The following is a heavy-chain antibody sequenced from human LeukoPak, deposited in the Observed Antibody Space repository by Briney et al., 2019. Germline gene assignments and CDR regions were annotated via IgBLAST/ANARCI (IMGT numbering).Heavy chain of an antibody. D-gene: IGHD5-18*01. Sequence: GASVTVSFKASGGTLNNYGISWVRQAPGQGLEWMGGIIPIFGTANYAQKFQGRVTITADESTSTAYMELSSLRSEDTAVYYCARGIPIQNRGSYYFDYWGQGTLVTVSS. J-gene: IGHJ4*02. V-gene: IGHV1-69*13. CDR2: IIPIFGTA. CDR3: ARGIPIQNRGSYYFDY. CDR1: GGTLNNYG.